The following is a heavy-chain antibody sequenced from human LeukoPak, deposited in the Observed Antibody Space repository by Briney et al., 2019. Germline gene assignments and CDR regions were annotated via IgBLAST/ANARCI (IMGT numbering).Heavy chain of an antibody. CDR1: GFTFSSYA. V-gene: IGHV3-30-3*01. J-gene: IGHJ3*02. CDR2: ISYDGSNK. CDR3: ARVGSSWNAFDI. D-gene: IGHD6-13*01. Sequence: PGGSLRLSCAASGFTFSSYAMHWVRQAPGKGLEWVAVISYDGSNKYYADSVKGRFTISRDNSKNTLYLQMNSLRAEDTAVYYCARVGSSWNAFDIWGQGTMVTVSS.